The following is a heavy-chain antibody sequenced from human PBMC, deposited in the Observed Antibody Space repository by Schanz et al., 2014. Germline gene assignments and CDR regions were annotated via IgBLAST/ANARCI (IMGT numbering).Heavy chain of an antibody. V-gene: IGHV3-23*04. J-gene: IGHJ4*02. Sequence: DVQLAESGGGLVQPGGSLRLSCAASGFTFTTFAMTWVRQAPGKGLEWVSGISDRGDGTNYGDSVRGRFTISGDNSRNTVYLQMNNVGVDDTATYYCVKTDAGWRFDYWGQGTLVIVSS. CDR1: GFTFTTFA. CDR2: ISDRGDGT. D-gene: IGHD6-19*01. CDR3: VKTDAGWRFDY.